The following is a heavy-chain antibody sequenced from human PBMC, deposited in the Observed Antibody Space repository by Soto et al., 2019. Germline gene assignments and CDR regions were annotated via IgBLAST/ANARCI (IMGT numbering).Heavy chain of an antibody. J-gene: IGHJ4*02. CDR3: AKDRGYSGYDPLDY. CDR2: ISYDGSNK. CDR1: GFTFSSYG. V-gene: IGHV3-30*18. Sequence: QVQLVESGGGVVQPGRSLRLSCAASGFTFSSYGMHWVRQAPGKGLEWVAVISYDGSNKYYADSVKGRFTISRDNSKNTLYLQMNSLRAEDTAVYYGAKDRGYSGYDPLDYWGQGTLVTVSS. D-gene: IGHD5-12*01.